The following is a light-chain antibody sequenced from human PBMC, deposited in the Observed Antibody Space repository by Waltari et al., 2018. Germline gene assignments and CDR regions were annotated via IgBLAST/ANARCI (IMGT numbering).Light chain of an antibody. CDR3: CSYAGSSTWV. V-gene: IGLV2-23*02. Sequence: SALTQPASVSGSPGPSIPIACTGTSSDVGSYNLASWYQQHPGKAPKLMMYEVSKRPSGVSNRFSGSKSGNTASLTISGLQAEDEADYYCCSYAGSSTWVFGGGTKLTVL. J-gene: IGLJ3*02. CDR1: SSDVGSYNL. CDR2: EVS.